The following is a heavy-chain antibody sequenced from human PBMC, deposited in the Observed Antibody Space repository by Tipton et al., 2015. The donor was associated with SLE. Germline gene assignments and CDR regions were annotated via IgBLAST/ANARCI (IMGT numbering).Heavy chain of an antibody. CDR1: GYSFSNHW. J-gene: IGHJ4*02. CDR3: AREDILTGAIDY. CDR2: IYPGDSDT. Sequence: VQLVQSGAEVKQPGESLRISCQVSGYSFSNHWIAWARQMPGKGLEWMGFIYPGDSDTKYSPSFEGQVTISADKSINTAYLQWTSLRASDTAMYFCAREDILTGAIDYWGQGTVVTVSS. D-gene: IGHD3-9*01. V-gene: IGHV5-51*03.